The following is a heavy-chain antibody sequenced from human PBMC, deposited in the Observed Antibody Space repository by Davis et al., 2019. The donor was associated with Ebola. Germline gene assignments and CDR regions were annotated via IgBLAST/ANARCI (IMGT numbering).Heavy chain of an antibody. Sequence: GGSLRLSCEASGFTFGDYAMHWVRQPPGQGLEWVASISWHTVKTGYSDSVKGRFTISRDNSKNTLYLQMNGLRVEDTAIYYCAKDTSNIWFDIWSQGTNVTVSS. D-gene: IGHD2/OR15-2a*01. CDR3: AKDTSNIWFDI. CDR1: GFTFGDYA. CDR2: ISWHTVKT. V-gene: IGHV3-9*01. J-gene: IGHJ3*02.